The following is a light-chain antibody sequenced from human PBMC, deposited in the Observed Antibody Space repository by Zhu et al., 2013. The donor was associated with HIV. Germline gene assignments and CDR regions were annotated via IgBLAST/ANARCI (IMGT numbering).Light chain of an antibody. CDR1: SSNFGADYD. CDR2: TNT. Sequence: QSVLTQPPSVSGAPGQRVTISCTGSSSNFGADYDVHWYQHIPGTAPKLLIYTNTNRPPGVPDRFSGSRAGTSASLAISGLQSEDECHYYCSSWDDSLNGWVFGGGTKLTVL. CDR3: SSWDDSLNGWV. V-gene: IGLV1-40*01. J-gene: IGLJ3*02.